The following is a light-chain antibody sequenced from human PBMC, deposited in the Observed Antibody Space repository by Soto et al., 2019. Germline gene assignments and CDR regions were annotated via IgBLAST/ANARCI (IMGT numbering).Light chain of an antibody. V-gene: IGKV1-5*01. J-gene: IGKJ2*01. CDR2: DAT. CDR3: LQYNTLPHT. CDR1: QMIARW. Sequence: IQITQSPSTLSASVGDTVTLTCRSSQMIARWLAWYQQKPGTAPRLIIYDATSLQSGVPARFSASASGTDFTLNLSSLHPDDFATYYCLQYNTLPHTFGQGTKLVI.